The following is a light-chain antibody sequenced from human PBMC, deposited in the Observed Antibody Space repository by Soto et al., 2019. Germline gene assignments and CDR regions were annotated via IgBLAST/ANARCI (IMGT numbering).Light chain of an antibody. CDR1: QSVSSSY. V-gene: IGKV3-20*01. CDR2: GAS. CDR3: QHYGSSPT. J-gene: IGKJ2*01. Sequence: EIVLMQSPGTLSLSPGERATLSCRASQSVSSSYLAWYQQKPGQAPRLLIYGASRRATAIPDRFSGSGSGTDFTLTISRLEPEDFAVYYCQHYGSSPTFGQGTKLEIK.